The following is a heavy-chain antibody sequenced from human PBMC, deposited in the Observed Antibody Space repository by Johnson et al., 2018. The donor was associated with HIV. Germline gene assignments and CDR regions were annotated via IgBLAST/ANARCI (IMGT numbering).Heavy chain of an antibody. CDR2: ISYYGSNK. J-gene: IGHJ3*02. CDR1: GFTFSSYG. Sequence: VQLVESGGGVVQPGGSLRLSCAASGFTFSSYGMHWVRQAPGKGLEWVAVISYYGSNKYYADSVKGRFTISRDNSKNTLYLQMNSLRAEDTAMYYCTRLGSGWGGDIWGQGTMITVSS. D-gene: IGHD6-19*01. CDR3: TRLGSGWGGDI. V-gene: IGHV3-30*19.